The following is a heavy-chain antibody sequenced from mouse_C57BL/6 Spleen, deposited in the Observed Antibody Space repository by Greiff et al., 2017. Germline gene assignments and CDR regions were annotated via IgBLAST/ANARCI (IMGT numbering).Heavy chain of an antibody. D-gene: IGHD2-3*01. V-gene: IGHV1-61*01. CDR3: ARRGLLQGAMDY. Sequence: QVQLQQSGAELVRPGSSVKLSCKASGYTFTSYWMDWVKQRPGQGLEWIGNIYPSDSETHYNQKFKDKATLTVDKSSSTAYMQLSSLTSEDSAVYYCARRGLLQGAMDYWGQGTSVTVSS. CDR2: IYPSDSET. CDR1: GYTFTSYW. J-gene: IGHJ4*01.